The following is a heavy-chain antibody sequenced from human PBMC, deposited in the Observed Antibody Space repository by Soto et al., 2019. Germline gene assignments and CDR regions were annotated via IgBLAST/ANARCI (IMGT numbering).Heavy chain of an antibody. Sequence: EVQLVESGGGLVQPGGSLRLSCVASGFTLRSNWMSWVRQAPGKGLEWVANIKQDGSETYYVDSVRGRFTISRDNAKNSVFLLMNTLRAEDTAIYYCGREFSGWYVEWWGQGTLVTVSS. D-gene: IGHD6-19*01. CDR3: GREFSGWYVEW. V-gene: IGHV3-7*05. CDR1: GFTLRSNW. CDR2: IKQDGSET. J-gene: IGHJ4*02.